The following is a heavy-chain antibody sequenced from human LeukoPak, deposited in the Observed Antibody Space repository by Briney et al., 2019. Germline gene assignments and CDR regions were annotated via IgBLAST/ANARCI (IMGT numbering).Heavy chain of an antibody. CDR2: INHSGST. D-gene: IGHD2-15*01. CDR1: GGSFSGYY. Sequence: SETLSLTCAVYGGSFSGYYWSWIRQPPGKGLEWIGEINHSGSTNYNPSLKSRVTISVDTSKNQFSLKLSSVTAADTAVYYCATPGYCSGGSCYSEYYFDYWGQGTLVTVSS. J-gene: IGHJ4*02. V-gene: IGHV4-34*01. CDR3: ATPGYCSGGSCYSEYYFDY.